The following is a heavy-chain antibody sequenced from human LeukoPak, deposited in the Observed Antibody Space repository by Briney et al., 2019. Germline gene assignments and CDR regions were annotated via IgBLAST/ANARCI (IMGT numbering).Heavy chain of an antibody. V-gene: IGHV3-53*01. CDR2: IYSGGST. CDR1: GFTFSSYA. CDR3: AREEQFNGDPGY. J-gene: IGHJ4*02. D-gene: IGHD4-17*01. Sequence: PGGSLRLSCAASGFTFSSYAMSWVRQAPGKGLEWVSVIYSGGSTYYADSVKGRFTISRDNSKNTLYLQMTSLRAEDTAVYYCAREEQFNGDPGYWGQGTLVTVSS.